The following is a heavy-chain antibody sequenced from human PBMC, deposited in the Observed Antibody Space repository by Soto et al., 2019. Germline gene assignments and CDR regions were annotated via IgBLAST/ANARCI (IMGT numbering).Heavy chain of an antibody. J-gene: IGHJ6*02. CDR1: GASIRDYY. D-gene: IGHD6-19*01. V-gene: IGHV4-4*07. CDR2: MYTSGNT. CDR3: ARMYNSGYYRPEGDYYFYGLDV. Sequence: QVQLQESGPGLVKPSETLSVTCSVSGASIRDYYWSWIRHPAGKGLEWIGRMYTSGNTKYNPSLKSRLTMSTATSVNQFSLTLRSVTAADTAIYFCARMYNSGYYRPEGDYYFYGLDVWGQGTTVTVSS.